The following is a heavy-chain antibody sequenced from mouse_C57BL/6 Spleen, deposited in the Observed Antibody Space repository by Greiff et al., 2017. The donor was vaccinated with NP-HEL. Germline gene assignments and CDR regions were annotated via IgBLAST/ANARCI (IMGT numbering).Heavy chain of an antibody. CDR2: IYPGDGDT. CDR1: GYAFSSYW. J-gene: IGHJ1*03. D-gene: IGHD1-1*01. Sequence: QVQLQQSGAELVKPGASVKISCKASGYAFSSYWMNWVKQRPGKGLEWIGQIYPGDGDTNYNGKFKGKATLTAAKSSSTAYMQLSSLTSEDSAVYFCARSDYGSSWYFDVWGTGTTVTVSS. CDR3: ARSDYGSSWYFDV. V-gene: IGHV1-80*01.